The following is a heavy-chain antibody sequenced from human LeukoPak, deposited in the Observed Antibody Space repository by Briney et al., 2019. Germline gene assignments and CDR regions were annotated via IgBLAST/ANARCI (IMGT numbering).Heavy chain of an antibody. Sequence: GGSLRLSCAASGFXFSPLGINWVRQAPGRGLEWVSYISSGSSTKYYADSVKGRFTISRDNAKNSLYLQVNSLRDEDTAVYYCARGRGLTLSYHYFDYWGQGTLVTVSS. D-gene: IGHD3-10*01. CDR1: GFXFSPLG. CDR2: ISSGSSTK. J-gene: IGHJ4*02. V-gene: IGHV3-48*02. CDR3: ARGRGLTLSYHYFDY.